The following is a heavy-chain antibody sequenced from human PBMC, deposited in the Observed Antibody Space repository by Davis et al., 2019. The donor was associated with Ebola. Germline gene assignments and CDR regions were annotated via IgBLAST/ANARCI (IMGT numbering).Heavy chain of an antibody. CDR1: GGSIISSSSY. CDR3: ARQGWSGYSLRHWLDP. V-gene: IGHV4-39*01. CDR2: IYYSGIT. J-gene: IGHJ5*02. Sequence: SETLSLTCTVPGGSIISSSSYWGWIRQPPRKGLEWFGSIYYSGITYYNPSLKSRVTISVDTSKNQFSLKLRSVTAADTAVYYCARQGWSGYSLRHWLDPWGRGTLVTVSS. D-gene: IGHD3-3*01.